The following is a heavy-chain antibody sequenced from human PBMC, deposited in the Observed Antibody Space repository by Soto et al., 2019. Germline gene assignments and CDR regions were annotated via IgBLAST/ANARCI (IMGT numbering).Heavy chain of an antibody. D-gene: IGHD1-7*01. CDR3: AKGRELHRYGPLPER. V-gene: IGHV3-30*18. J-gene: IGHJ4*02. Sequence: QTGGSLRLSCAASGFTFSSYGMHWVRQAPGKGLEWVAVISYDGSNKYYADSVKGRFTISRDNSKNTLYLQMNSLRAEDTAVYYCAKGRELHRYGPLPERWAERTLVTVSS. CDR2: ISYDGSNK. CDR1: GFTFSSYG.